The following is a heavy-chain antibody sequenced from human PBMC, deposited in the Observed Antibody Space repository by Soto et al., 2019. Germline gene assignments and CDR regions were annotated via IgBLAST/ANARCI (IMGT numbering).Heavy chain of an antibody. Sequence: EVQLLESGGGLVQPGGSLRLSCTASGFTFSSYAMSWVRRAPGMGLELVSAISGGGLSTYYADSVEGRFTISRDSSKNTLYLQMNSLRAEDTARYYCAKDFFGSSSWTLFDYWGQGTLVTVSS. CDR3: AKDFFGSSSWTLFDY. J-gene: IGHJ4*02. D-gene: IGHD6-13*01. CDR1: GFTFSSYA. V-gene: IGHV3-23*01. CDR2: ISGGGLST.